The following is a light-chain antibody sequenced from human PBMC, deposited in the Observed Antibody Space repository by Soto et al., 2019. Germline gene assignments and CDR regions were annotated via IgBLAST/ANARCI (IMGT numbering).Light chain of an antibody. CDR1: QSISDGY. V-gene: IGKV3-20*01. CDR2: DTS. Sequence: EVVLTQSPGTLSLSSGERATLSCRASQSISDGYLAWYQQKPGQAPSLLIYDTSTRATGISDRFSGSGHGTDFAIPIPTLEPEDSAIYFCQQYGSSPGTLGPGPTV. J-gene: IGKJ1*01. CDR3: QQYGSSPGT.